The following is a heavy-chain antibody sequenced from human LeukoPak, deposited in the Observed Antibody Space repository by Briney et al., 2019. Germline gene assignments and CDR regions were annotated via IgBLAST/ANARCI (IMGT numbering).Heavy chain of an antibody. J-gene: IGHJ5*02. CDR1: GFTFSDYY. CDR3: ASPLLWFGIRT. Sequence: TGGSLRLSCAASGFTFSDYYMSWIRQAPGKGLEWVSYISSSGSTIYYADSVKGRFTISRDNAMNSLYLQMNSLRAEDTAVYYCASPLLWFGIRTWGQGTLVTVSS. D-gene: IGHD3-10*01. V-gene: IGHV3-11*04. CDR2: ISSSGSTI.